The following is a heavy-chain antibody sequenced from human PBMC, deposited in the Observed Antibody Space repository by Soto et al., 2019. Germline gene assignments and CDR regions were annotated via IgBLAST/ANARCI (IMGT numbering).Heavy chain of an antibody. CDR1: GFTFDDYA. V-gene: IGHV3-9*01. CDR3: AKDSRFRVVSFAFDP. CDR2: ISWNSGSI. D-gene: IGHD3-3*01. Sequence: GGSLRLSCAASGFTFDDYAMHWVRQAPGKGLEWVSGISWNSGSIGYADSVKGRFTISRDNAKNSLYLQMNSLRAEDTAVYYCAKDSRFRVVSFAFDPWGQGTLVTVSS. J-gene: IGHJ5*02.